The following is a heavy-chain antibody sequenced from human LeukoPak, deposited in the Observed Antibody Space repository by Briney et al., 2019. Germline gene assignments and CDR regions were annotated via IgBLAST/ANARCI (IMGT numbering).Heavy chain of an antibody. D-gene: IGHD3-22*01. J-gene: IGHJ4*02. CDR1: GGSISSGDYY. CDR2: IYYSGST. V-gene: IGHV4-30-4*01. CDR3: ARDRRYYDSSGFLDY. Sequence: SETLSLTCTVSGGSISSGDYYWSWIRQPPGKGLEWIGYIYYSGSTYYNPSLKSRVTISVDTSKNQFSLKLSSVTAADTAVYYCARDRRYYDSSGFLDYWGQGTLVTVSS.